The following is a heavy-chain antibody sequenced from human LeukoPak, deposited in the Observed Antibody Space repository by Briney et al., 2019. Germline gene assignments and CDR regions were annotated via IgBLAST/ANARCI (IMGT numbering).Heavy chain of an antibody. Sequence: ASVKVSCKASGYTFTTYYMHWVRQAPGQGLEWMGIIDPSVGTTTYAQKLQGRLTMTRDTSTSTVYMELSGLRPEDTAVYYCATTVVTINGIDPWGQGTLVTVSS. CDR3: ATTVVTINGIDP. D-gene: IGHD4-23*01. CDR1: GYTFTTYY. V-gene: IGHV1-46*04. J-gene: IGHJ5*02. CDR2: IDPSVGTT.